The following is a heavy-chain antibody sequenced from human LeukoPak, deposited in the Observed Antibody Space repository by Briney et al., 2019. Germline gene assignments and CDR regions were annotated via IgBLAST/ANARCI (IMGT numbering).Heavy chain of an antibody. D-gene: IGHD5-18*01. CDR3: ARGHTAKIDY. Sequence: GGSLRLSCAASGFTFSSYAMSWVRQAPGKGLEWVSTFSGSGGSTHYADSVKGRFTISRDNSKNTLYLQMNSLRAEDTAVYYCARGHTAKIDYWGQGTLVTVSS. J-gene: IGHJ4*02. CDR2: FSGSGGST. V-gene: IGHV3-23*01. CDR1: GFTFSSYA.